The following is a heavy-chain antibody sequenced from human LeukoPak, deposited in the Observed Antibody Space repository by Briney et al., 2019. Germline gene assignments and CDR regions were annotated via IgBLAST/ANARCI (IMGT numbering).Heavy chain of an antibody. CDR1: GGSISSGDYY. CDR3: ASYSYYYDSSGYFDY. CDR2: IYYSGST. V-gene: IGHV4-30-4*01. Sequence: NPSQTLSLTCTVSGGSISSGDYYWSWIRQPPGKGLEWIGYIYYSGSTYYNPSLKSRVTISVDTSKNQFSLKLSSVTAADTAVYYCASYSYYYDSSGYFDYWGQGTLVTVSS. J-gene: IGHJ4*02. D-gene: IGHD3-22*01.